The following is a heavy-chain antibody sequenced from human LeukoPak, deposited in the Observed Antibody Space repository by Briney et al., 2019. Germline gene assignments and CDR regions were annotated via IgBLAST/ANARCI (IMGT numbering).Heavy chain of an antibody. CDR2: IYYSGST. V-gene: IGHV4-59*01. J-gene: IGHJ4*02. CDR1: GGSISSYY. Sequence: SETLSLTCTVSGGSISSYYWSWIRQPPGKGLEWIGYIYYSGSTNYNPSLKSRVTISVDTSKNQFSLKLSSVTAADTAVYYCARTASSSSWYVNFDYWGQGTLVTVSP. CDR3: ARTASSSSWYVNFDY. D-gene: IGHD6-13*01.